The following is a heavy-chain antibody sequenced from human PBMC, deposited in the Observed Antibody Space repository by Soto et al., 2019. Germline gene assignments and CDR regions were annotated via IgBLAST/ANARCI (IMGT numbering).Heavy chain of an antibody. CDR2: IYGGGTT. CDR1: GLTDTTDY. CDR3: ARGRGYYGMDV. Sequence: EVQLVESGGGLVQYGDSLRLACAVSGLTDTTDYMTWVRQAPGKGLEWVSIIYGGGTTYYAGSVKGRFTISRDYSKNTLDLHLSSLTAEDTAVYFCARGRGYYGMDVWGQGTTVTVSS. J-gene: IGHJ6*02. V-gene: IGHV3-53*01. D-gene: IGHD3-10*01.